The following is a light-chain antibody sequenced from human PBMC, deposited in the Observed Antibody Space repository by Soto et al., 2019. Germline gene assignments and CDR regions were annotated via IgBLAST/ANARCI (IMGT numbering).Light chain of an antibody. CDR2: GAS. V-gene: IGKV3-20*01. CDR3: QQYGSSRLT. Sequence: EIALTQSPGTLSLSPGERATLSCRASQSVSNNYLAWYQQKPGQAPRLLTYGASNRATGIPDRFSGSGSGTDFTLTISRLEPEDFAVYYCQQYGSSRLTFGQGTRLEI. J-gene: IGKJ5*01. CDR1: QSVSNNY.